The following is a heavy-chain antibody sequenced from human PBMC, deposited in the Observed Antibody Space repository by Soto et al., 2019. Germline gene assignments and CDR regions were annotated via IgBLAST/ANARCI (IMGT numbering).Heavy chain of an antibody. CDR3: ARNLVEGIRFLEWPSGELVP. D-gene: IGHD3-3*01. CDR1: GGSVSSSSYY. J-gene: IGHJ5*02. CDR2: IYYSGST. V-gene: IGHV4-61*01. Sequence: ASETLSLTCTVSGGSVSSSSYYWSWIRQPPGKGLEWIGYIYYSGSTNYNPSLKSRVTISVDTSKNQFSLKLSSVTAADTAVYYCARNLVEGIRFLEWPSGELVPWSQGSLATVSS.